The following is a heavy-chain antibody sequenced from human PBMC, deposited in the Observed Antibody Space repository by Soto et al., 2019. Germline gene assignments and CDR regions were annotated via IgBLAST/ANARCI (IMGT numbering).Heavy chain of an antibody. J-gene: IGHJ3*01. CDR2: ISGDGSST. D-gene: IGHD1-7*01. V-gene: IGHV3-74*01. CDR3: ARSLPGTYGAFDL. Sequence: EVQLVDSGGGLVQPGGSLRLSCAASEFTFRSYWMHWVLQSPGKGLVWVSRISGDGSSTNYADSVKGRFTISRDNAKNTVYLQIDSLRAEDTAVYYCARSLPGTYGAFDLWGQGTMVTVSS. CDR1: EFTFRSYW.